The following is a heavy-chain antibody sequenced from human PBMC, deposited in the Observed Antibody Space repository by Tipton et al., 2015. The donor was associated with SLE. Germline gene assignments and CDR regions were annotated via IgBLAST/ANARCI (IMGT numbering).Heavy chain of an antibody. CDR3: ARESVGVTRFDY. CDR2: IWYDGSNK. CDR1: GFTFSSYG. D-gene: IGHD1-26*01. V-gene: IGHV3-33*01. J-gene: IGHJ4*02. Sequence: SLRLSCAASGFTFSSYGTHWVRQAPGKGLEWVAVIWYDGSNKYSADYVKGRFTISRDNSKNTLYLQMNSLRAEDTAVYYCARESVGVTRFDYWGQGTLVTVSS.